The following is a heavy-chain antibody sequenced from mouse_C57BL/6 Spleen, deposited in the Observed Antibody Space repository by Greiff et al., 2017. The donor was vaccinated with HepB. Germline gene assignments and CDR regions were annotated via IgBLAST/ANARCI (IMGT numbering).Heavy chain of an antibody. D-gene: IGHD1-3*01. Sequence: QVQLQQSGPELVKPGASVKISCKASGYAFSSSWMNWVKQRPGKGLEWIGRIYPGDGDTNYNGKFKGKATLTADKSSSTAYMQLSSLTSEDSAVYFCARSGNDEASSYAMDYWGQGTSVTVSS. J-gene: IGHJ4*01. CDR1: GYAFSSSW. CDR2: IYPGDGDT. CDR3: ARSGNDEASSYAMDY. V-gene: IGHV1-82*01.